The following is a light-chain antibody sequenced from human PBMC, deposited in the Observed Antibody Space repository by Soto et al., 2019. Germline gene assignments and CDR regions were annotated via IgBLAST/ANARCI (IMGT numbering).Light chain of an antibody. Sequence: DIQMTQSPSSLSASVGDRVTITCRASQSISSYLNWYQQKPGKAPKLLIYAASSLQSGVPSRFSGSGSGTDFTLTICSLQPEDFATYYCQQSYSTPPWTFGQGTK. CDR1: QSISSY. CDR3: QQSYSTPPWT. J-gene: IGKJ1*01. V-gene: IGKV1-39*01. CDR2: AAS.